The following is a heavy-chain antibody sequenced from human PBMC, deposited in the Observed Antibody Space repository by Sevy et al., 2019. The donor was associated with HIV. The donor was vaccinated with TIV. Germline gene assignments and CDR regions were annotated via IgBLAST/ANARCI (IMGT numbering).Heavy chain of an antibody. J-gene: IGHJ4*02. D-gene: IGHD6-19*01. CDR3: ARPGSGWFEFDS. CDR1: GFTFSNAW. Sequence: GGSLRLSCAASGFTFSNAWMNWVRQAPGKGLEWVSNIGSTGPTIYYADSVKGRFTISRDNAKNSLYLQMNSLREEDTAVYYCARPGSGWFEFDSWGQGTLVTVSS. V-gene: IGHV3-48*02. CDR2: IGSTGPTI.